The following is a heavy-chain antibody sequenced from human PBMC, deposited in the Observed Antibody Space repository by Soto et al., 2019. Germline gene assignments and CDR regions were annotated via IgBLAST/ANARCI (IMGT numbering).Heavy chain of an antibody. V-gene: IGHV3-23*01. D-gene: IGHD7-27*01. Sequence: EVQLLESGGGLVQPGGSLRLSCAASGFTFSSYAMSWVRQAPGKRLEWVSVISGSGGSTYYADSVKGRFTISRDNSKNTLYLQMNSLRAEDTAVYYCAKRNWGGWYFDLWGRGTLVTVSS. CDR2: ISGSGGST. CDR1: GFTFSSYA. CDR3: AKRNWGGWYFDL. J-gene: IGHJ2*01.